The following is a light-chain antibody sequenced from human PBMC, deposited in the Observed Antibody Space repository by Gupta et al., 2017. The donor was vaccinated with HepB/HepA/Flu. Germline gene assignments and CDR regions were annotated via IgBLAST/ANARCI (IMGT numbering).Light chain of an antibody. CDR3: MQALQTPPG. CDR2: LGS. Sequence: DIVMTQSPLSLPVTPGEPASISCRSSQSLLHGNGYNYLDWYLQKPGQSPQLLIYLGSNRASGVPDRFSGSGSGTDFTLEISRVEAEDVGVYYCMQALQTPPGFGGGTKVEIK. J-gene: IGKJ4*01. V-gene: IGKV2-28*01. CDR1: QSLLHGNGYNY.